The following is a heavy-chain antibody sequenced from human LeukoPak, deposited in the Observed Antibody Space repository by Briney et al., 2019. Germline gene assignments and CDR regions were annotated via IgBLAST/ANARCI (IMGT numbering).Heavy chain of an antibody. J-gene: IGHJ4*02. CDR1: GGSISNYY. CDR2: INTSGST. V-gene: IGHV4-4*07. Sequence: PSETLSLTCTVSGGSISNYYRSWIRQPAGEGLEWIGRINTSGSTNYNPSLESRVSLSVDTSNNQFSLKLNSVAAADTSVYFCARSRGTALITRFDYWGQGTLVTVSS. D-gene: IGHD5-18*01. CDR3: ARSRGTALITRFDY.